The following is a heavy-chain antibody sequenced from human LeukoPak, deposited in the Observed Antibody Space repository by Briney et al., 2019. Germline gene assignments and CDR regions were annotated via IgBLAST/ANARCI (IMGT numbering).Heavy chain of an antibody. V-gene: IGHV3-23*01. CDR2: ISGSGGST. D-gene: IGHD5-24*01. CDR3: ARANTGLMATALIDY. Sequence: PGGSLRLSCAASGFTFSSYAMSWVRQAPGKGLEWVSAISGSGGSTYYADSVKGRFTISRDNSKNTLYLQMNSLRAEDTAVYYCARANTGLMATALIDYWGQGTLVTVSS. J-gene: IGHJ4*02. CDR1: GFTFSSYA.